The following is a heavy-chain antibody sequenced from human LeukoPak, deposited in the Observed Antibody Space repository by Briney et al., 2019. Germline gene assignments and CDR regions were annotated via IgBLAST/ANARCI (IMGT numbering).Heavy chain of an antibody. CDR2: ISTSSSYI. J-gene: IGHJ6*02. CDR3: ASNYGDYGRINYYYYYYGMDV. Sequence: GGSLRLSCTASGFTFNGYSMNWVRQAPGKGLEWVSSISTSSSYIYYADSVKGRFTISRNNPKNSLYLQMNSLRAEDTAVYYCASNYGDYGRINYYYYYYGMDVWGQGTTVTVSS. CDR1: GFTFNGYS. D-gene: IGHD4-17*01. V-gene: IGHV3-21*01.